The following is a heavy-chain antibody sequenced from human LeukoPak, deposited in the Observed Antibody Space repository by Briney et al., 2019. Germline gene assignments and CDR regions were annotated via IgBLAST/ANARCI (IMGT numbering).Heavy chain of an antibody. J-gene: IGHJ4*02. CDR1: GFTFSSFS. Sequence: GGSLRLSCAASGFTFSSFSMSWVRQAPGRGLEWVSAISGYGDSTYYADSVKGRFTISRDNSKNTLYLQMNSLGADDTAVYYCAKGNWRYFDYWGQGTLVTVSS. CDR3: AKGNWRYFDY. V-gene: IGHV3-23*01. CDR2: ISGYGDST. D-gene: IGHD1-1*01.